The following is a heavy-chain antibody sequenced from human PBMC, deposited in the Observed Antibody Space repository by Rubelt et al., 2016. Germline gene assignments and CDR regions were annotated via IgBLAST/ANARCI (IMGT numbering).Heavy chain of an antibody. D-gene: IGHD3-22*01. CDR1: GYSFTTYS. J-gene: IGHJ4*02. CDR2: INAGNGNT. Sequence: QVQLVQSGAEVKKPGASVKVSCKAAGYSFTTYSIHWVRQAPGQRLEWMGWINAGNGNTKYSQKFQSRVSMTTDSSTKTAYMEWRRLRSDDTAVYYGARGYFDSTGDFDYWGQGTLVTVSS. CDR3: ARGYFDSTGDFDY. V-gene: IGHV1-3*01.